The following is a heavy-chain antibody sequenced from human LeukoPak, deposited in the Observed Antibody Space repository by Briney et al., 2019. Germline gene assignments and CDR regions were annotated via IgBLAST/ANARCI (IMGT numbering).Heavy chain of an antibody. Sequence: PSETLSLTCTVSGGSISSSSYYWGWIRQPPGKGLEWIGSIYYSGSTYYNPSLKSRVTISVDTSKNQFSLKLSSVTAADTAMYYCARQRLVTTGRNNWFDPWGQGTLVTVSS. CDR2: IYYSGST. J-gene: IGHJ5*02. CDR1: GGSISSSSYY. D-gene: IGHD4-17*01. V-gene: IGHV4-39*01. CDR3: ARQRLVTTGRNNWFDP.